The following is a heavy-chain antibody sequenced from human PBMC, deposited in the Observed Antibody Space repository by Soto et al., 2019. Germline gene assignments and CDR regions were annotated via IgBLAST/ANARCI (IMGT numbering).Heavy chain of an antibody. V-gene: IGHV4-59*01. CDR2: IYYSGST. CDR1: GGSISSYY. CDR3: ARDSSIRLEGYYYYGMDV. J-gene: IGHJ6*02. D-gene: IGHD3-3*02. Sequence: PSETLSLTCTVSGGSISSYYWSWSRQPPGKGLEWIGYIYYSGSTNYNPSLKSRVTISVDTSKNQFSLKLSSVTAADTAVYYCARDSSIRLEGYYYYGMDVWGQGTTVTVSS.